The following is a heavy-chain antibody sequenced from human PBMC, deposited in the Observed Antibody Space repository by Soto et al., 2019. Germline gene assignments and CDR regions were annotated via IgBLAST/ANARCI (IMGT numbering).Heavy chain of an antibody. V-gene: IGHV1-18*01. CDR2: ISAYNGNT. D-gene: IGHD2-15*01. Sequence: QVQLVQSGAEVKKPGASEKVSCKASGYTFTSYGISWVRQAPGQGLEWMGWISAYNGNTNYAQKLQGRVTMTTDTSTSTAYMELRSLRSDDTAVYSCESASTLGYFSCGSCYSLFDYWGQGTMVTVSS. CDR3: ESASTLGYFSCGSCYSLFDY. J-gene: IGHJ4*02. CDR1: GYTFTSYG.